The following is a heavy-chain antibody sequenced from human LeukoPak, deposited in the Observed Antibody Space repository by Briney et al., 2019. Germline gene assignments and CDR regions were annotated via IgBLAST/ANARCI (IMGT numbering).Heavy chain of an antibody. CDR2: NKSKTDGGTT. CDR1: GFTFSNAW. D-gene: IGHD2-21*01. J-gene: IGHJ4*02. Sequence: PGGSLRLSCAASGFTFSNAWMNWVRQAPGKGLEWVGRNKSKTDGGTTDYAAPVKGRFTISRDDSKNTLYLQMNSLKTEDTAVYYCITPLPYSAQGGQGTLVTVSS. V-gene: IGHV3-15*07. CDR3: ITPLPYSAQ.